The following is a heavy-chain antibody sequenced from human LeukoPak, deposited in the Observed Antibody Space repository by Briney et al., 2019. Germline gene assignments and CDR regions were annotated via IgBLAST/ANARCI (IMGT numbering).Heavy chain of an antibody. CDR2: INPSGDGA. Sequence: ASVKVSCKTSGYTVTPFYVHWVRQAPGQGLEWMGMINPSGDGATYAQKFQGRVTMTRDMSTSTVYMELSSLRSEDTAVYFCARDPHYGAGYYFYYYMDVWGKGSTVTVSS. J-gene: IGHJ6*03. D-gene: IGHD3-10*01. V-gene: IGHV1-46*01. CDR1: GYTVTPFY. CDR3: ARDPHYGAGYYFYYYMDV.